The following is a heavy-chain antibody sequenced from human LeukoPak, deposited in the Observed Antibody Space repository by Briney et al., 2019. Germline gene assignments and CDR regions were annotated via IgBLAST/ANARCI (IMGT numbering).Heavy chain of an antibody. CDR1: GFTFRNYN. V-gene: IGHV3-66*02. CDR2: IYSGGST. D-gene: IGHD3-3*01. Sequence: PGGSLRLSCAASGFTFRNYNMSWVRQAPGKGLEWVSVIYSGGSTYYADSVKGRFTISRDNSKYTLYLQMNSLRAEDTAVYYCARAQGYDFWSGYYSGHMDVWGKGTTVTVSS. J-gene: IGHJ6*03. CDR3: ARAQGYDFWSGYYSGHMDV.